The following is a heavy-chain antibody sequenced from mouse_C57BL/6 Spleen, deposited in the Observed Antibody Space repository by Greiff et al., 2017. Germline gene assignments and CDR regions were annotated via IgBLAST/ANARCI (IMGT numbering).Heavy chain of an antibody. CDR2: IYPRSGNT. Sequence: QVQLQQSGAELARPGASVKLSCKASGYTFTSYGISWVKQRTGQGLEWIGEIYPRSGNTYYNEKFKGKATLTADKSSSTAYMELRSLTSEDSAVYFCTRGATVVAGEDFDYWGQGTTLTVSS. CDR3: TRGATVVAGEDFDY. CDR1: GYTFTSYG. D-gene: IGHD1-1*01. V-gene: IGHV1-81*01. J-gene: IGHJ2*01.